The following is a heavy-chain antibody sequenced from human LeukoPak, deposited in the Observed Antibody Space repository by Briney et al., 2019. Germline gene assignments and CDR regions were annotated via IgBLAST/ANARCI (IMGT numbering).Heavy chain of an antibody. D-gene: IGHD5-18*01. CDR3: ARDSRTRYSYGGGRNTYYFDY. CDR1: GGSISSSSYY. J-gene: IGHJ4*02. V-gene: IGHV4-61*01. Sequence: PSETLSLTCAVSGGSISSSSYYWGWIRQPPGKGLEWIGYIYYSGSTNYNPSLKSRVTISVDTSKNQFSLKLSSVTAADTAVYYCARDSRTRYSYGGGRNTYYFDYWGQGTLVTVSS. CDR2: IYYSGST.